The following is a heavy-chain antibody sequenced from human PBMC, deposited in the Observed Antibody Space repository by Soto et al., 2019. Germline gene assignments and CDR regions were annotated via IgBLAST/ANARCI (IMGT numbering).Heavy chain of an antibody. V-gene: IGHV4-34*01. CDR3: ARGIAAAGNPTGFDY. Sequence: QVQLQQWGAGLLKPSETLSLTCAVYGGSFSGYYWSWIRQPPGKGLEWIGEINHSGSTNYNPSLKSRVTISVDTSRNQFSLKLSSVTAADTAVYYCARGIAAAGNPTGFDYWGQGTLVTVSS. CDR1: GGSFSGYY. J-gene: IGHJ4*02. CDR2: INHSGST. D-gene: IGHD6-13*01.